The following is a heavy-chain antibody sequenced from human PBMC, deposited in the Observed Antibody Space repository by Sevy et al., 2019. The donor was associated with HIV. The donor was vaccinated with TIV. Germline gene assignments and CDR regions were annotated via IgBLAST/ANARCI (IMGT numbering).Heavy chain of an antibody. D-gene: IGHD6-13*01. CDR1: GFTFSNYD. CDR3: ARVTIAAAGPDDY. Sequence: GGSLRLSCAASGFTFSNYDMHWVRQAPGKGLEWVAVISYDGSNRYYADSVKGRFTISRDNSKNTLYLQMNSLRGEDTAMYYCARVTIAAAGPDDYWGQGTLVTVSS. V-gene: IGHV3-30-3*01. CDR2: ISYDGSNR. J-gene: IGHJ4*02.